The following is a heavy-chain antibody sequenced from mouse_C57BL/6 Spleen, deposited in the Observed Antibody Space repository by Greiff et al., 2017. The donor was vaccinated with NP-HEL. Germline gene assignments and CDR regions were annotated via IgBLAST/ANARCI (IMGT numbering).Heavy chain of an antibody. D-gene: IGHD1-1*01. CDR1: GFTFSDYG. CDR3: ARPGNYYGSSYSFAY. CDR2: ISSGSSTI. V-gene: IGHV5-17*01. J-gene: IGHJ3*01. Sequence: EVKLMESGGGLVKPGGSLKLSCAASGFTFSDYGMHWVRQAPEKGLEWVAYISSGSSTIYYADPVKGRFTISRDNAKNTLFLQMTSLRSEDTAMYYCARPGNYYGSSYSFAYWGQGTLVTVSA.